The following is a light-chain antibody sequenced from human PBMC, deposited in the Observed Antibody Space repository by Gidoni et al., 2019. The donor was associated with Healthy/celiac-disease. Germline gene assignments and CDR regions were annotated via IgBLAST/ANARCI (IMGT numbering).Light chain of an antibody. V-gene: IGKV3-20*01. Sequence: ELVLTQSPGTLSLSQGERATLSCRSSQSVSRSYLAWYQQKPGQAPRLLIYGASSRATGIPDRFSGSGSGTDFTLTISRLEPEDFAVYYCQQYGSSPETFGQGTKLEIK. J-gene: IGKJ2*01. CDR3: QQYGSSPET. CDR1: QSVSRSY. CDR2: GAS.